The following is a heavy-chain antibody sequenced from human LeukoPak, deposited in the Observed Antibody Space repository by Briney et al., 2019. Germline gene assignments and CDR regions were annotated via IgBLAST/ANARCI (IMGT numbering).Heavy chain of an antibody. J-gene: IGHJ4*02. D-gene: IGHD3-10*01. V-gene: IGHV3-53*01. CDR2: IHPGDNT. CDR3: TRGASYYDY. Sequence: GGSLRLFCAASGFTVNNNCMNWVRQAPGKGLEWVSGIHPGDNTYYADSVKGRFTISRDNSKNTLYLQMNSLRAEDMAVYYCTRGASYYDYWGQGTLVTVSS. CDR1: GFTVNNNC.